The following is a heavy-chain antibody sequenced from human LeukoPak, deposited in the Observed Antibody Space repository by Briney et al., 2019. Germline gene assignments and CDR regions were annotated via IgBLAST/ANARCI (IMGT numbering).Heavy chain of an antibody. Sequence: PSGTLSLTCAVSGGSLSSSNWWSWVRQPPGKGLQWIGEIYHSGSTNYNPSLKSRVTISVDKSKNQFSLKLSSVTAADTAVYYCARDDRRTRGDYYFDHWGQGTLVTVSS. J-gene: IGHJ4*02. CDR2: IYHSGST. V-gene: IGHV4-4*02. D-gene: IGHD2-21*02. CDR1: GGSLSSSNW. CDR3: ARDDRRTRGDYYFDH.